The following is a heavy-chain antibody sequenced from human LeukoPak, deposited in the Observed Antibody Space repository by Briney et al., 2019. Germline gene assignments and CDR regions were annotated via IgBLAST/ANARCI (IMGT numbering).Heavy chain of an antibody. CDR3: ARQGQTHVLRYFDWLFHDAFDI. V-gene: IGHV5-51*01. CDR2: IYPGDSDT. Sequence: GESLKISCQGSGYSFTSYWIGWVRPMPGKGLEWMGIIYPGDSDTRYSPSFQGQVTISADKSISTAYLQWSSLKASDTAMYYCARQGQTHVLRYFDWLFHDAFDIWGQGTMVTVSS. J-gene: IGHJ3*02. D-gene: IGHD3-9*01. CDR1: GYSFTSYW.